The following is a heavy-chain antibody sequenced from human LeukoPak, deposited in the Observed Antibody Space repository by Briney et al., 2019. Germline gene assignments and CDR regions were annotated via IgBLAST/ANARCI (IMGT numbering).Heavy chain of an antibody. J-gene: IGHJ4*02. D-gene: IGHD3-10*01. V-gene: IGHV3-74*01. CDR1: GFTFSSYW. Sequence: GGSLRLSCAASGFTFSSYWMHWDRQAPGKGLVWVSRINTDGSSTSYADSVKGRFTISRDNAKNTLYLQMNSLRAEDTAVYYCARAVLGFGELSSSWGQGTLVTVSS. CDR2: INTDGSST. CDR3: ARAVLGFGELSSS.